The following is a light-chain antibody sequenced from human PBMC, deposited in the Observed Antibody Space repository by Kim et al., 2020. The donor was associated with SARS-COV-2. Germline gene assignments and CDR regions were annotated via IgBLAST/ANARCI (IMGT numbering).Light chain of an antibody. Sequence: RATINCKSSQSVLSSSNNKNYLAWYQQKPGQPPKLLIYWASTRESGVPDRFSGSGSGTDFTLTISSLQAEDVAVYYCQQYYSTPRTFGQGTKLEIK. V-gene: IGKV4-1*01. CDR2: WAS. CDR1: QSVLSSSNNKNY. J-gene: IGKJ2*01. CDR3: QQYYSTPRT.